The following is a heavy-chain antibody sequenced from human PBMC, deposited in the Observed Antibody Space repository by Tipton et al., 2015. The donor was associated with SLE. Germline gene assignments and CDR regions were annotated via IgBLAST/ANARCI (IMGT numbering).Heavy chain of an antibody. CDR1: GGSFSGYY. J-gene: IGHJ3*02. V-gene: IGHV4-34*01. D-gene: IGHD3-10*01. CDR3: ARGGVLGFHPSAFDI. Sequence: TLSLTCAVYGGSFSGYYWSWIRQPPGKGLEWIGEINHSGSTNYNPSLKSRVTISINTSKNQFSLNLSSVTAADTAVYFCARGGVLGFHPSAFDIWGQGTMVTVSS. CDR2: INHSGST.